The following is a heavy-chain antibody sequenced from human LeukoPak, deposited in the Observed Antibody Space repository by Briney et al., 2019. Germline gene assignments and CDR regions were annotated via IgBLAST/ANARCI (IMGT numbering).Heavy chain of an antibody. J-gene: IGHJ4*02. CDR2: ISSSSSTI. CDR3: ARGSWWLRSDTAFDY. V-gene: IGHV3-48*01. CDR1: GFTFSSYS. D-gene: IGHD5-12*01. Sequence: GGSLRLSCAASGFTFSSYSMNWVRQAPGKGLEWVSYISSSSSTIYYADSVKGRFTISRDNSKNTLYLQMNSLTAGDTAVYYCARGSWWLRSDTAFDYWGQGTLVTVSS.